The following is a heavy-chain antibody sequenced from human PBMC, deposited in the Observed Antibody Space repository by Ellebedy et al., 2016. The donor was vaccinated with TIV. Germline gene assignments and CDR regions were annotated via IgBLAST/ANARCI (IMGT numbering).Heavy chain of an antibody. J-gene: IGHJ4*02. CDR2: ILYDGTNK. V-gene: IGHV3-30-3*01. Sequence: GESLKISRAASGFTFSDHPMHWVRQAPGKGLAWVALILYDGTNKFYADSVKGRFTVSRDNAKNTLYLQMNSLRAEDTAVYYCARDRDGVFDYWGQGTLVTVSS. D-gene: IGHD3-10*01. CDR3: ARDRDGVFDY. CDR1: GFTFSDHP.